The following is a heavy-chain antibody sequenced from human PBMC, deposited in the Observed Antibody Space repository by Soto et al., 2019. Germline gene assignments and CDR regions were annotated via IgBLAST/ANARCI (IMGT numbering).Heavy chain of an antibody. CDR2: INPNSGGT. CDR3: ARDRYCSSTSCYDPYFDY. D-gene: IGHD2-2*01. V-gene: IGHV1-2*02. Sequence: GASVKVSCKASGYTFTGYYMHWVRQAPGQGLEWMGWINPNSGGTNYAQKFQGRVTMTRDTSISTAYMELSRLRSDDTAMYYCARDRYCSSTSCYDPYFDYWGQGTLVTVSS. J-gene: IGHJ4*02. CDR1: GYTFTGYY.